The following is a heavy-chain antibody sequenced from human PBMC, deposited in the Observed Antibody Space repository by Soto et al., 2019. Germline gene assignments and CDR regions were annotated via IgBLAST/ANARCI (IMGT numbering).Heavy chain of an antibody. CDR2: INAGNGNT. J-gene: IGHJ3*02. D-gene: IGHD3-3*01. CDR1: GYTFTSYA. V-gene: IGHV1-3*01. Sequence: EASVKVSCKASGYTFTSYAMHWVRQAPGQRLEWMGWINAGNGNTKYSQKFQGRVTITRDTSASTAYMELSSLRSEDTAVYYCARVRNLKYDFWSGYYPRDAFDIWGQGTMVTVSS. CDR3: ARVRNLKYDFWSGYYPRDAFDI.